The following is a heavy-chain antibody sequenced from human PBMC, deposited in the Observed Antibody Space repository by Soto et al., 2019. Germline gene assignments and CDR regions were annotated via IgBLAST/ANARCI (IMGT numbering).Heavy chain of an antibody. V-gene: IGHV1-8*01. CDR2: MNPNSGNT. Sequence: GASVKVSCKASGYTFTSYDINWVRQATGQGLEWMGWMNPNSGNTGYAQKFQGRVTMTRNTSISTAYMELSSLRSEDTAVYYCARGRAKGLRFLEWYRFDPWGQGTLVTVSS. J-gene: IGHJ5*02. CDR3: ARGRAKGLRFLEWYRFDP. CDR1: GYTFTSYD. D-gene: IGHD3-3*01.